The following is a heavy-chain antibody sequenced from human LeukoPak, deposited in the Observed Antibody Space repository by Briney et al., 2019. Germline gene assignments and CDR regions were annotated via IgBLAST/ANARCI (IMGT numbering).Heavy chain of an antibody. CDR1: GGTFSSYA. V-gene: IGHV1-69*04. J-gene: IGHJ4*02. Sequence: SVKVSCKASGGTFSSYAISWVRQAPGQGLEWVGRIIPILGIANYAQKFQGRVTITADKSTSTAYMELSSLRSEDTAVYYCAREEYSSGWYGVYDYWGQGTLVTVSS. CDR3: AREEYSSGWYGVYDY. D-gene: IGHD6-19*01. CDR2: IIPILGIA.